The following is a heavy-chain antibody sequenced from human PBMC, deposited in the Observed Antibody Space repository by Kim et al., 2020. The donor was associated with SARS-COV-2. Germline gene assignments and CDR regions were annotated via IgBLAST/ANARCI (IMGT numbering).Heavy chain of an antibody. V-gene: IGHV4-39*01. CDR1: GGSIFNNDYY. J-gene: IGHJ4*02. D-gene: IGHD3-10*01. CDR3: ARNYGAGSYYDF. Sequence: SETLSLTCVVSGGSIFNNDYYWGWIRQPPGTGLEYIGNVYYTGDTYYNPSLKSRVTISVDTSKNQFFLKLSSVTAADTAVYYCARNYGAGSYYDFWGQGT. CDR2: VYYTGDT.